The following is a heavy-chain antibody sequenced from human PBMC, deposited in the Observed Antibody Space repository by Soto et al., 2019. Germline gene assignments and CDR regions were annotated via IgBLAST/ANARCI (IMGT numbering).Heavy chain of an antibody. Sequence: GASVKVSCKASGYAFSTYGISWVRQAPGQGLEWMGWVSGYTGNRNYAQKFQDRVTMTTDTSTSTAYMELRSLRSDDTAVYFCARGAAAVWFAPWGQGTLVTVSS. J-gene: IGHJ5*02. CDR2: VSGYTGNR. V-gene: IGHV1-18*01. CDR3: ARGAAAVWFAP. CDR1: GYAFSTYG. D-gene: IGHD6-13*01.